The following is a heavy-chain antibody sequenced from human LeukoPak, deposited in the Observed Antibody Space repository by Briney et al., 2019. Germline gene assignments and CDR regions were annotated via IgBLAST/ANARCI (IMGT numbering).Heavy chain of an antibody. CDR1: GYTFTSYD. D-gene: IGHD6-13*01. V-gene: IGHV1-8*01. CDR3: ARYTAAAGTFNWFDP. J-gene: IGHJ5*02. CDR2: MNPNSGNT. Sequence: ASVKVSCKASGYTFTSYDIYWVRQATGQGLEWMGWMNPNSGNTGYAQKFQGRVTMTRNTSISTAYMELISLRSEDTAVYYCARYTAAAGTFNWFDPWGQGTLVTVSS.